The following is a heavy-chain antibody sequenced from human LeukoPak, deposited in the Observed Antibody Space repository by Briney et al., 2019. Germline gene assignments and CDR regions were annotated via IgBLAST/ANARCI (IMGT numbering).Heavy chain of an antibody. D-gene: IGHD3-3*01. V-gene: IGHV5-51*01. CDR2: IYPGDSDT. CDR1: GYSFTSYW. CDR3: ARTRNVLRFLEWLPESPYYFDY. J-gene: IGHJ4*02. Sequence: GESLKISXKGSGYSFTSYWIGWVRQMPGKGQEWMGIIYPGDSDTIYSPSFQGQVTISADKSISTAYLQWSSLKASDTAMYYCARTRNVLRFLEWLPESPYYFDYWAREPWSPSPQ.